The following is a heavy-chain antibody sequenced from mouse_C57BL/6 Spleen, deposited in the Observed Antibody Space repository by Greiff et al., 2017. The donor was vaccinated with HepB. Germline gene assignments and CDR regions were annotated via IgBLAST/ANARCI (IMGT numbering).Heavy chain of an antibody. Sequence: EVQLQESGPELVKPGASVKISCKASGYSFTGYYMNWVKQSPEKSLEWIGEINPSTGGTTYNQKFKAKATLTVDKSSSTAYMQLKSLTSEDSAVYYCAKGIYYGSRDYFDYWGQGTTLTVSS. V-gene: IGHV1-42*01. D-gene: IGHD1-1*01. CDR3: AKGIYYGSRDYFDY. CDR1: GYSFTGYY. J-gene: IGHJ2*01. CDR2: INPSTGGT.